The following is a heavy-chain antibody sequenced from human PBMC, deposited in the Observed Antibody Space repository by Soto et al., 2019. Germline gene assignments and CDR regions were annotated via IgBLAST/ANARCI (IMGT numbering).Heavy chain of an antibody. CDR1: GGSISSGGYY. D-gene: IGHD3-10*01. V-gene: IGHV4-31*03. J-gene: IGHJ4*02. CDR2: IYYSGST. Sequence: SETLSLTCTVSGGSISSGGYYWSWIRQHPGKGLEWIGYIYYSGSTYYNPSLKSRVTISVDTSKNQFSLQLSSVTAADTAVYYCAREGWIYGSGIEQTSYYFDYWGQGTLVTVSS. CDR3: AREGWIYGSGIEQTSYYFDY.